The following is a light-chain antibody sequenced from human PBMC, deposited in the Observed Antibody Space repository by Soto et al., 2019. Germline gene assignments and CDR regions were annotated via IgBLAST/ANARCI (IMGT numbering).Light chain of an antibody. CDR2: RDN. CDR3: QVWDSSSNWV. V-gene: IGLV3-9*01. Sequence: SYELTQPLSVSVALGQTARITCGGNNIGSKNVYWYQQKPGQAPVLVIYRDNNRPSGIPERFSGSNSGNTATLTISRAQVGDEADFYCQVWDSSSNWVFGGGTKRPS. J-gene: IGLJ3*02. CDR1: NIGSKN.